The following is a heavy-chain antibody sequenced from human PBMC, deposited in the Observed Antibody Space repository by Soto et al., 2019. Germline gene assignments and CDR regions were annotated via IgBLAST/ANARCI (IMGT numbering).Heavy chain of an antibody. D-gene: IGHD3-10*02. Sequence: EVQLVKSGGGLVQPGGSLRLSCAASGFTFTSYTMNWVRQAPGRGLEWLSYISSSSSTMYYADSVKGRFTISRDNAKNSLFLQMNSLREEDTAVYYCARDLCSWRHPQIFWGQGTLVTVSS. V-gene: IGHV3-48*02. J-gene: IGHJ4*02. CDR2: ISSSSSTM. CDR1: GFTFTSYT. CDR3: ARDLCSWRHPQIF.